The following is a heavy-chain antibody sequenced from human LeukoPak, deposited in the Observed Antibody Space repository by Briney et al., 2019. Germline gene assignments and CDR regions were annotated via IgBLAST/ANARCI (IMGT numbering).Heavy chain of an antibody. D-gene: IGHD2-15*01. Sequence: GGSLRLSCAASGFTFSSYSMNWVRQAPGKGLEWVSSISSSSSYIYYADSVKGRFTISRDNAKNSLYLQMNSLRAEDTAVYYCARSSYCSGGSCYFTPFDYWGQGTLVTVSS. CDR2: ISSSSSYI. CDR1: GFTFSSYS. V-gene: IGHV3-21*04. J-gene: IGHJ4*02. CDR3: ARSSYCSGGSCYFTPFDY.